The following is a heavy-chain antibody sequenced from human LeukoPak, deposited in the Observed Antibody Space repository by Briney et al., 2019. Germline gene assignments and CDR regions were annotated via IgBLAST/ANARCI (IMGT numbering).Heavy chain of an antibody. CDR1: GVSISSGDYF. J-gene: IGHJ5*02. D-gene: IGHD2-15*01. V-gene: IGHV4-30-4*01. CDR2: MHYTGRT. CDR3: GRDGCSGSSCIGNWFDP. Sequence: SETLSLTCTVSGVSISSGDYFWRWVRQPPGKGLEWIVYMHYTGRTYFNQSLKSRVSTSVDTPNNPFSLTLSSVTAAAAAVYYCGRDGCSGSSCIGNWFDPWGQGSLGTVSS.